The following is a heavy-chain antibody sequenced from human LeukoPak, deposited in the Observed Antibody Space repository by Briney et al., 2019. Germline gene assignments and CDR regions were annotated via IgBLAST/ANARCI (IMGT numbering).Heavy chain of an antibody. Sequence: PGGSLRLSCAASGFTFSSYCMSWVRQAPGKGLEWVANIKQDGSEKYYVDSVKGRFTISRDNAKNSLYLQMNSLRAEDTAVYYCARDFYGDYGEGYWGQGTLVTVSS. CDR3: ARDFYGDYGEGY. CDR1: GFTFSSYC. D-gene: IGHD4-17*01. V-gene: IGHV3-7*01. CDR2: IKQDGSEK. J-gene: IGHJ4*02.